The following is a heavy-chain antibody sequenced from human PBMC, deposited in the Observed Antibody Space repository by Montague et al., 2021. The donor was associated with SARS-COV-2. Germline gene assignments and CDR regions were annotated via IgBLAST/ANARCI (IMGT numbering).Heavy chain of an antibody. CDR2: ISDIGST. V-gene: IGHV4-34*01. Sequence: ETLSLTCAVYGGSFNGYYWNWIRQPPGKGLEWIGEISDIGSTTYNPSLESRLTTSVDRSKNQFSLRLTSVTAADTAAYYCVRERECSGGSCYGPDDDAFDIWGQGTMVTVSS. CDR1: GGSFNGYY. CDR3: VRERECSGGSCYGPDDDAFDI. J-gene: IGHJ3*02. D-gene: IGHD2-15*01.